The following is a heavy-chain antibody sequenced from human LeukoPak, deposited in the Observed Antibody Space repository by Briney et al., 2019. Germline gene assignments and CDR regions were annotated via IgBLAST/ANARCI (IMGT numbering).Heavy chain of an antibody. CDR3: ARFLWFGGYYFDY. Sequence: PGGSLRLSCAASGFTFSSYEMNWVRQAPGKGLEWVSYISSSGSTIYYADSVKGRFTISRDNAKNSLYLQMNSLRAEDTAVYYCARFLWFGGYYFDYWGQGTLVTVSS. V-gene: IGHV3-48*03. J-gene: IGHJ4*02. D-gene: IGHD3-10*01. CDR2: ISSSGSTI. CDR1: GFTFSSYE.